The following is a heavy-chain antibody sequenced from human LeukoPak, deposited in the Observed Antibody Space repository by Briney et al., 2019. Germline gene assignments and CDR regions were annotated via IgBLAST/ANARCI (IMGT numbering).Heavy chain of an antibody. J-gene: IGHJ5*02. CDR2: FDPEDGET. CDR3: ATKFRATDWFDP. CDR1: GYTLTELS. Sequence: ASVTVSCKVSGYTLTELSMHWVRQAPGKGLEWMGGFDPEDGETIYAQKFQGRVTMTEDTSTDTAYMELSSPRSEDTAVYYCATKFRATDWFDPWGQGTLVTVSS. D-gene: IGHD1-26*01. V-gene: IGHV1-24*01.